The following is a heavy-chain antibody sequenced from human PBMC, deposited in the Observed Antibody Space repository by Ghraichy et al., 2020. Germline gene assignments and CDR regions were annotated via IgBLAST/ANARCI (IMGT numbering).Heavy chain of an antibody. CDR1: DGSISSYF. D-gene: IGHD2-2*01. CDR3: ARIERTYCDSTNCSYYYGMHV. CDR2: IYNGGST. V-gene: IGHV4-59*01. Sequence: SQTLSLTCTVSDGSISSYFWSWIRQPPGKGLEWIGYIYNGGSTNYNPSLKSRVTISVDTSKNHFSLRLSSVTAADTAVYYRARIERTYCDSTNCSYYYGMHVWGQGTTGTVSS. J-gene: IGHJ6*02.